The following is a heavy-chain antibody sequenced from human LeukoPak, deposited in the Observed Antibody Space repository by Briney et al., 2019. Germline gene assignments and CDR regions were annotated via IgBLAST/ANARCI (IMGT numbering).Heavy chain of an antibody. D-gene: IGHD2-2*01. CDR3: ERHHQHDTTVNYYYYMDV. J-gene: IGHJ6*03. CDR2: IYYSGST. V-gene: IGHV4-39*01. Sequence: SETLSLPRTVSFGSISISSYYWGWIRQPPGKGLEWVGSIYYSGSTYYNPSLKSRVTISVDTSKNQFSLKLSSVTAADTAVYYCERHHQHDTTVNYYYYMDVWGKGTTVTVSS. CDR1: FGSISISSYY.